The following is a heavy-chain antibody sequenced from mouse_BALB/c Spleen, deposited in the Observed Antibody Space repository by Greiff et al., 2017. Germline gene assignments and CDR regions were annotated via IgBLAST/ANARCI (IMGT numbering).Heavy chain of an antibody. CDR3: ENPYVGDAMDY. Sequence: VQLQQSGAELAKPGASVKMSCKASGYTFTSYWMHWVKQRPGQGLEWIGYINPSTGYTEYNQKFKDKATLTADKSSSTAYMQLSSLTSEDSAVYYCENPYVGDAMDYWGQGTSVTVSS. V-gene: IGHV1-7*01. J-gene: IGHJ4*01. CDR1: GYTFTSYW. D-gene: IGHD1-1*01. CDR2: INPSTGYT.